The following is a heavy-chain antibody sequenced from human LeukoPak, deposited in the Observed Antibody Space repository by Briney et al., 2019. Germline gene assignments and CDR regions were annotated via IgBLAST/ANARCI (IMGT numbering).Heavy chain of an antibody. V-gene: IGHV3-30*02. D-gene: IGHD1-26*01. J-gene: IGHJ4*02. CDR1: GFTLSGYG. CDR2: IWYDGSNK. CDR3: AREGGSGSYEGSFDY. Sequence: PGGSLRLSCVASGFTLSGYGMHWVRQAPGKGLEGVAFIWYDGSNKYYVDSVKGRFTVSRDNSKNTLYLQMDSLRAEDTAVYYCAREGGSGSYEGSFDYWGQGTLVTVSS.